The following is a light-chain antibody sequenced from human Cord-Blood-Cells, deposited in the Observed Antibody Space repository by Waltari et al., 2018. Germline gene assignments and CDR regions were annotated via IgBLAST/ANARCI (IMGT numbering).Light chain of an antibody. J-gene: IGLJ2*01. CDR1: ALPKKY. CDR2: KDS. V-gene: IGLV3-25*02. CDR3: QSADSSGTYPYVV. Sequence: SYELTQPPSVSVSPGQTARITCSGDALPKKYAYWYQQKPGQAPVLVIYKDSERPSGFPGRVSGSSSGTTVTLTISGVQAEDEADYYCQSADSSGTYPYVVFGGGTKLTVL.